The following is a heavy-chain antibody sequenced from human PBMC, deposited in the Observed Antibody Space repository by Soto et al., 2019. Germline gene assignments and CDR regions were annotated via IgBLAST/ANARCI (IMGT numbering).Heavy chain of an antibody. CDR2: ISASGGST. CDR1: GFTFSSYA. D-gene: IGHD6-13*01. J-gene: IGHJ4*02. V-gene: IGHV3-23*01. Sequence: EVQLLESGGGLVQPGGSLRLSCAASGFTFSSYALIWVRQAPGKGLEWLSAISASGGSTYYAGSVKGRFTISRDNSKNTLYLQMNSLRAEETAVYYCAKGGKSIAAAGDYWGQGTLVTVSS. CDR3: AKGGKSIAAAGDY.